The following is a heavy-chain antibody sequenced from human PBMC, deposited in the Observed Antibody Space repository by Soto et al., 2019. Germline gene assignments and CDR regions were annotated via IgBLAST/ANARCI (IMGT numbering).Heavy chain of an antibody. CDR3: VKEQIVVVGGFDS. CDR1: GFTFSSYA. V-gene: IGHV3-30-3*01. CDR2: ISYDGSNK. Sequence: PGGSLRLSCAASGFTFSSYAMHWVRQAPGKGLEWVAVISYDGSNKYYADSVKGRFTISRDNAKNTLYLQMNSLRAEDTAVYYWVKEQIVVVGGFDSWGQGALVNVSS. D-gene: IGHD1-26*01. J-gene: IGHJ4*02.